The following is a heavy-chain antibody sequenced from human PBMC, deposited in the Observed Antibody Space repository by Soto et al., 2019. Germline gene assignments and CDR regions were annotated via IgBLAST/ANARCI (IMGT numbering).Heavy chain of an antibody. J-gene: IGHJ2*01. Sequence: SLRLSCADSGFTFSRYEMNWVRQAPGKGLEWVSYISSSSSTLYYADSVKGRFTISRDNAKNSLYLQMNSLRAEDTAVYYCARGGSGSYFWYFDLCGRGTLVTVSS. D-gene: IGHD1-26*01. CDR3: ARGGSGSYFWYFDL. V-gene: IGHV3-48*03. CDR1: GFTFSRYE. CDR2: ISSSSSTL.